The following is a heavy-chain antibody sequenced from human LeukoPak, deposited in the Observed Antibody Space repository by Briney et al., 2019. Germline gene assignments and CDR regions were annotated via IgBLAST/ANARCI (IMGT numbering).Heavy chain of an antibody. CDR3: ARDSSYGKVTNFDY. CDR1: GYTFTCYY. V-gene: IGHV1-2*02. CDR2: INPNSGGT. D-gene: IGHD5-18*01. J-gene: IGHJ4*02. Sequence: ASVTVSCTASGYTFTCYYMHWVRQAPGQGLEWMGWINPNSGGTNYAQKFQGRVTMTRDTSISTAYMELSRLRSDDTAVYYCARDSSYGKVTNFDYWGQGTLVTVSS.